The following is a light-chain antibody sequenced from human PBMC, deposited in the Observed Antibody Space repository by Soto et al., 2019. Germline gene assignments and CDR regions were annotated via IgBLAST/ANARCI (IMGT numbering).Light chain of an antibody. CDR1: SSNIGSNS. CDR2: SNN. J-gene: IGLJ2*01. CDR3: AAWDDSLNGVV. Sequence: QAVVTQPPSASGTPGQRVTISCSGSSSNIGSNSVNWYQQLPGTAPKLLIYSNNQRPSGVPDRFSGSKSGTSASLAISGLQSEDEDDYYCAAWDDSLNGVVFGGGTKLTVL. V-gene: IGLV1-44*01.